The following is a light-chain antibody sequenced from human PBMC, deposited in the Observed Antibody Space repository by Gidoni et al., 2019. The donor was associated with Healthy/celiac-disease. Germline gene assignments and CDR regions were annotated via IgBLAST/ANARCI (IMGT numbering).Light chain of an antibody. CDR1: QSISSY. CDR3: QQSYRTLFT. J-gene: IGKJ3*01. V-gene: IGKV1-39*01. CDR2: AAS. Sequence: DIQMTQSPSSLSASVGDRVTITCRASQSISSYLNWYQQKPGKATKLLIYAASSLQSGVPSRFSGSGSGTDFTLTISSLQPEDFATYYCQQSYRTLFTFGPGTKVDIK.